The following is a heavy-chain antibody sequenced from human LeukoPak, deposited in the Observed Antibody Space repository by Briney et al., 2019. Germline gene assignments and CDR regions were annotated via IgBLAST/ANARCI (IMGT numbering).Heavy chain of an antibody. V-gene: IGHV3-23*01. Sequence: PGGSLRLSCAASGFTFSGYAMSWVRQAPGKGLEWVSAISGSGGSTYYADSVKGRSTISRDNSKNTLYLQMNSLRAEDTAVYYCAKLGGFDWYDYYYYYYMDVWGKGTTVTVSS. CDR3: AKLGGFDWYDYYYYYYMDV. D-gene: IGHD3-9*01. CDR2: ISGSGGST. J-gene: IGHJ6*03. CDR1: GFTFSGYA.